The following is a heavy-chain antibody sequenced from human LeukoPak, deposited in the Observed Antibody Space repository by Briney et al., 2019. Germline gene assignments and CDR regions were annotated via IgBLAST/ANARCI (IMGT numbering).Heavy chain of an antibody. CDR1: GFTFSDYY. D-gene: IGHD3-22*01. CDR3: ARVYYDSSGDDAFDI. J-gene: IGHJ3*02. Sequence: GGSLRLSCAASGFTFSDYYMSWIRQAPGKGLEWVSYISSSGSTIYYADSVKGRFPISRDNAKNSLYLQMNSLRAEDTAVYYCARVYYDSSGDDAFDIWGQGTMVTVSS. V-gene: IGHV3-11*01. CDR2: ISSSGSTI.